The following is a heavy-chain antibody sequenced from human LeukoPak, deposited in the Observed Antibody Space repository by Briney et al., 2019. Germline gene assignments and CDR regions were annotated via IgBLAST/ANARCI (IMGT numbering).Heavy chain of an antibody. Sequence: ASVKVSCTASGYTFTGYYMHWVRQAPGQGLEWMGWINPNSGGTNYAQKFQGRVTMTRDTSISTAYMELSRLRSDDTAVYYCADSDSSSLNVDYWGQGTLVTVSS. CDR1: GYTFTGYY. V-gene: IGHV1-2*02. D-gene: IGHD6-13*01. CDR3: ADSDSSSLNVDY. J-gene: IGHJ4*02. CDR2: INPNSGGT.